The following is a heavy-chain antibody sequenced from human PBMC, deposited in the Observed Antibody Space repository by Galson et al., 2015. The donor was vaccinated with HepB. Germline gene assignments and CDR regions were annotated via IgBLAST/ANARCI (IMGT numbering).Heavy chain of an antibody. CDR2: ISTGSSYT. J-gene: IGHJ4*02. Sequence: SLRLSCAASGFTFSDHYMSWIRQAPGKGLEWVSYISTGSSYTNYADSVKGRFTISRDNPKNSLYLRMNSLTAGDTAVYYCARVRAYCGAECYPDHWGQGTLVTVSS. D-gene: IGHD2-21*01. CDR3: ARVRAYCGAECYPDH. V-gene: IGHV3-11*06. CDR1: GFTFSDHY.